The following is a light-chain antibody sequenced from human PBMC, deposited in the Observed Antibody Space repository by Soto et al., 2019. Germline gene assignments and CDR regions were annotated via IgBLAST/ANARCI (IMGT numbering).Light chain of an antibody. V-gene: IGKV1-5*01. CDR1: QSISSW. Sequence: IQMTQSPSTLSASVGDRVTITCRASQSISSWLAWYQQKPGKAPKLLIYDASSLESGVPSRFSGSGSGTEFTFTISSLQPDDFATYYCQQYNSYSWTFGQGTKVDI. CDR2: DAS. CDR3: QQYNSYSWT. J-gene: IGKJ1*01.